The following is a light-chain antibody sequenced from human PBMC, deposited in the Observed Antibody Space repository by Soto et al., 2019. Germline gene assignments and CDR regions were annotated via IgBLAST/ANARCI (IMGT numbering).Light chain of an antibody. Sequence: DIQMTQSPSSVSASVGDRVTITCRASQDISTWLAWYQQKPGKAPKLLIYAASTLQSGVPSRFSGGGFGTAFTLTISSLQPEDFAAYYCLQSNSFPLTFGGGTKVEIK. CDR1: QDISTW. CDR2: AAS. J-gene: IGKJ4*01. CDR3: LQSNSFPLT. V-gene: IGKV1D-12*01.